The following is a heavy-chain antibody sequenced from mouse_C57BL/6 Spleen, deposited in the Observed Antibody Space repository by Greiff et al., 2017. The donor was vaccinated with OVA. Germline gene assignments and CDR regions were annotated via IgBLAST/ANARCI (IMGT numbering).Heavy chain of an antibody. V-gene: IGHV1-50*01. Sequence: QVQLQQPGAELVKPGASVKLSCKASGYTFTSYWMQWVKQRPGQGLEWIGEIDPSDSYTNYNQKFKGKATLTVDTSSSTAYMQLSSLPSEDSAVYYCARGRDYYGTHYGTWFDYWGQGTLVTVSA. CDR2: IDPSDSYT. CDR3: ARGRDYYGTHYGTWFDY. J-gene: IGHJ3*01. CDR1: GYTFTSYW. D-gene: IGHD1-1*01.